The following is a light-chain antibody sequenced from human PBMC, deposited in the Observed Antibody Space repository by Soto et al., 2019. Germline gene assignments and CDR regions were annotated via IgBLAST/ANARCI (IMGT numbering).Light chain of an antibody. Sequence: HSVLTQPPSXSGSPGQSVTISCTGTKNDIGVYDFVSWYQHHPGKAPRLIIYEVVQRPSGVPDRFSGSKSGNTASLTVSGLQAADEADYFCKSYAGSNTYVFGSGTKVTVL. CDR1: KNDIGVYDF. CDR2: EVV. J-gene: IGLJ1*01. V-gene: IGLV2-8*01. CDR3: KSYAGSNTYV.